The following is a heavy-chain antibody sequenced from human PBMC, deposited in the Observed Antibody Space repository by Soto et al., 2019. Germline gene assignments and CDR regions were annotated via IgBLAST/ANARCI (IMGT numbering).Heavy chain of an antibody. CDR1: GGSISSSNW. CDR3: ARESAITMVRGVIMAPDYGMDV. V-gene: IGHV4-4*02. Sequence: NPSETLSLTCAVSGGSISSSNWWSWVRQPPGKGLEWIGEIYHSGSTNYNPSLKSRVTISVDKSKNQFSLKLSSVAAADTAVYYCARESAITMVRGVIMAPDYGMDVWGQGTTVTVSS. J-gene: IGHJ6*02. CDR2: IYHSGST. D-gene: IGHD3-10*01.